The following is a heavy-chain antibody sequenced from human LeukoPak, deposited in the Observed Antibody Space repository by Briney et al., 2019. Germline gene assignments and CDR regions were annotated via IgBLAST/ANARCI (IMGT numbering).Heavy chain of an antibody. CDR3: ARESPHPASGYSSGWHREGSYYFDY. J-gene: IGHJ4*02. CDR1: GFTFSSYG. D-gene: IGHD6-19*01. V-gene: IGHV3-33*01. CDR2: IWYDGSNK. Sequence: GGSLGLSCAASGFTFSSYGMHWVRQAPGKGLEWVAVIWYDGSNKYYADSVKGRFTISRDNSKNTLYLQMNSLRAEDTAVYYCARESPHPASGYSSGWHREGSYYFDYWGQGTLVTVSS.